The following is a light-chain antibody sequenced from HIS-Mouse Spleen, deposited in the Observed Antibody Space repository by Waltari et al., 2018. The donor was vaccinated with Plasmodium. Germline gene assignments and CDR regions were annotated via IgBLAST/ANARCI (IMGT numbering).Light chain of an antibody. V-gene: IGLV3-10*01. CDR2: EDS. CDR1: ALPKQY. CDR3: YSTDSSGNHRV. J-gene: IGLJ3*02. Sequence: SYELTQPPSVSVSPGPTARITCSGDALPKQYAYWYQQKAGQAPSLVIYEDSKRPSGIPERFSGSSSGTMATLTISGAQVEDEADYYCYSTDSSGNHRVFGGGTKLTVL.